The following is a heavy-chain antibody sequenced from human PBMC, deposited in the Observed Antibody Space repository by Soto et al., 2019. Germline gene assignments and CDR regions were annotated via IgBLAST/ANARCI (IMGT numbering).Heavy chain of an antibody. J-gene: IGHJ4*02. V-gene: IGHV1-69*02. CDR2: VNPILSMS. CDR3: ASNYGSGYRAFDS. Sequence: QVQLVQSGAEVKSAGSSVKVSCKASGDTFNFYSINWLRQAPGLWLEWVGRVNPILSMSNYAQRFQGIVTMTADKSTGTDYMELMILRSEDTALYYCASNYGSGYRAFDSWGQGALVTVSS. D-gene: IGHD3-10*01. CDR1: GDTFNFYS.